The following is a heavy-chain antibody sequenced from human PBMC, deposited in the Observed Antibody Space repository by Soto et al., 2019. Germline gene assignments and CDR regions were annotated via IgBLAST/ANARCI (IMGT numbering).Heavy chain of an antibody. V-gene: IGHV4-34*02. CDR1: GGYFSANY. CDR2: INHSGYT. J-gene: IGHJ5*02. CDR3: ATGGLFSS. D-gene: IGHD3-3*01. Sequence: QVRLQQWGAGLLKPSQTLSLTCGISGGYFSANYWSWIRQAPGKGPEWLGEINHSGYTDYNPSLQSRVTISADTSKNQFSLNVSSVTAADTAVYYCATGGLFSSWGQGTLVTVSS.